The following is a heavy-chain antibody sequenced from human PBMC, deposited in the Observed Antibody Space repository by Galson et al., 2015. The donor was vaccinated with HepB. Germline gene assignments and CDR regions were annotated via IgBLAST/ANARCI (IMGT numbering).Heavy chain of an antibody. V-gene: IGHV1-69*13. Sequence: SVKVSCKASGGTFSSYAISWVRKAPGQGLEWMGGIIPIFGTANYAQKFQGRVTITADESTSTAYMELSSLRFEDTAVYYCARGGYYDSSGNMDVCDKGTTVTVSS. CDR3: ARGGYYDSSGNMDV. D-gene: IGHD3-22*01. J-gene: IGHJ6*03. CDR1: GGTFSSYA. CDR2: IIPIFGTA.